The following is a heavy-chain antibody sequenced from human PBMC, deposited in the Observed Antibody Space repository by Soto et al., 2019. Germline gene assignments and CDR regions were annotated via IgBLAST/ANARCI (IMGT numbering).Heavy chain of an antibody. J-gene: IGHJ4*02. CDR1: GGSFSGYY. CDR3: ARGGQLWYQDY. CDR2: INHSGST. Sequence: PSETLSLTCAVYGGSFSGYYWSWIRQPPGKGLEWIGEINHSGSTNYNPSLKSRVTISVDTSKNQFSLKLSSVTAADTAVYYCARGGQLWYQDYWGQGTLVTVSS. D-gene: IGHD5-18*01. V-gene: IGHV4-34*01.